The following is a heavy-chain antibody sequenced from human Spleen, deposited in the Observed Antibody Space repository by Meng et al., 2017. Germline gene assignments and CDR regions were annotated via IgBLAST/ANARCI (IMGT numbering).Heavy chain of an antibody. CDR1: GYTLTDYY. CDR3: ARDEDISAAGKLFGDY. J-gene: IGHJ4*02. CDR2: INPNTDAT. D-gene: IGHD6-13*01. V-gene: IGHV1-2*02. Sequence: ASVKVSCKASGYTLTDYYMHWVRQAPGQGLEWMGWINPNTDATNYAPKFHGRVTMTGDTSISTAYMELSGLRSDDTAMYYCARDEDISAAGKLFGDYWGQGTLVTVSS.